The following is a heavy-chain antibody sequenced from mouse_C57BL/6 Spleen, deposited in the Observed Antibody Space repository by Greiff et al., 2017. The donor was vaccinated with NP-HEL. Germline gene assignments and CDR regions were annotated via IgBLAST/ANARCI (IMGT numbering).Heavy chain of an antibody. V-gene: IGHV14-4*01. CDR3: TNRARQLVGVYFDY. D-gene: IGHD3-1*01. CDR1: GFNIKDDY. Sequence: EVQLQQSGAELVRPGASVKLSCTASGFNIKDDYMHWVKQRPEQGLEWIGWIDPENGDTEYASKFQGKATITADTSSNTAYLQLSSLTSEDTAVYYCTNRARQLVGVYFDYWGQGTTLTVSS. J-gene: IGHJ2*01. CDR2: IDPENGDT.